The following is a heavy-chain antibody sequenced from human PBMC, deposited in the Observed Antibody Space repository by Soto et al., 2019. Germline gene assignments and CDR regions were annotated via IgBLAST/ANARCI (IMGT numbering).Heavy chain of an antibody. Sequence: GESLKISCKGSGYSFTKYWIGWVRQMPGKGLEWMGMIFPGDSDIRYSPSFQGQVTISADKSISTAYMELSGLRSDDTAIYYCAKGSWRGYCSDTTCYTINYWGQGTLVTVSS. J-gene: IGHJ4*02. D-gene: IGHD2-2*02. CDR2: IFPGDSDI. V-gene: IGHV5-51*01. CDR1: GYSFTKYW. CDR3: AKGSWRGYCSDTTCYTINY.